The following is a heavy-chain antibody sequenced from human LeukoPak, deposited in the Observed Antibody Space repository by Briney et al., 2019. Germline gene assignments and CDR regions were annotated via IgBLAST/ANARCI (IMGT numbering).Heavy chain of an antibody. Sequence: SETLSLTCTVSGGSISSYYRSWIRQPPGKGLEWIGYIYYSGSTNYNPSLKSRVTISVDTSKNQFSLKLSSVTAADTAVYYCARISYYGWGFDPWGQGTLVTVSS. V-gene: IGHV4-59*12. CDR2: IYYSGST. D-gene: IGHD4-17*01. CDR1: GGSISSYY. CDR3: ARISYYGWGFDP. J-gene: IGHJ5*02.